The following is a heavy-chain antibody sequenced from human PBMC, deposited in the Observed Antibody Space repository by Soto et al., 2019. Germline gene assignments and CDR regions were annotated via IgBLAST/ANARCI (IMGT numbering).Heavy chain of an antibody. CDR1: GFTFSTYS. D-gene: IGHD1-1*01. CDR3: AKETGEHGTPLFDY. V-gene: IGHV3-48*01. Sequence: GGSLRLSCAASGFTFSTYSMNWVRQAPGKGLEWVSYISSSSSTIYYADSVKGRFTISRDNSKNTLYLQMNSLRAEDTAVYYCAKETGEHGTPLFDYWGQGMLVTVSS. J-gene: IGHJ4*02. CDR2: ISSSSSTI.